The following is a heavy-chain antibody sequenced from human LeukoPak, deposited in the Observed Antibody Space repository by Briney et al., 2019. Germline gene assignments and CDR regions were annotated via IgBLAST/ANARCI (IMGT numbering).Heavy chain of an antibody. J-gene: IGHJ4*02. V-gene: IGHV3-66*01. Sequence: GGSLRLSCAASGFTVSNNYMSWVRQAPGKGLEWVSVIYSGGSTYYADSVKGRFTISRDNAKNSLYLQMSSLRAEDTAVYSCARSPTTGADFDYWGQGTLVTVSS. CDR1: GFTVSNNY. D-gene: IGHD1-14*01. CDR2: IYSGGST. CDR3: ARSPTTGADFDY.